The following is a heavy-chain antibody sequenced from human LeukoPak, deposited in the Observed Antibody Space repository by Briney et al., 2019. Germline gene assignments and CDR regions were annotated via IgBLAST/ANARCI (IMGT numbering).Heavy chain of an antibody. CDR3: ARDLPSTSNWELDY. CDR2: TNPNSGVT. V-gene: IGHV1-2*06. Sequence: ASVKVSCKASGYTFIDYYIHWVRQAPGQGLEWMGRTNPNSGVTDYAQNFQGRVTMTRDTSISTAYMDLSRLRSEDTAVYYCARDLPSTSNWELDYWDQGTLVTVSS. J-gene: IGHJ4*02. D-gene: IGHD7-27*01. CDR1: GYTFIDYY.